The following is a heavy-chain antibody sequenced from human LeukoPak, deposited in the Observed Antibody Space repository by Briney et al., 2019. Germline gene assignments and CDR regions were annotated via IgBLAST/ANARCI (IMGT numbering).Heavy chain of an antibody. CDR1: GYTFTDYY. D-gene: IGHD3-9*01. V-gene: IGHV1-2*02. J-gene: IGHJ4*02. CDR3: ARPVLRYFDWQYYFDY. Sequence: ASVKVSCKASGYTFTDYYMHWVRQAPGQGLEWMGWINPKSGGTKYAQMFQGRVTMTRDTSISTAFMELSNLRSDDTAVYFCARPVLRYFDWQYYFDYWGQGTLVTVSS. CDR2: INPKSGGT.